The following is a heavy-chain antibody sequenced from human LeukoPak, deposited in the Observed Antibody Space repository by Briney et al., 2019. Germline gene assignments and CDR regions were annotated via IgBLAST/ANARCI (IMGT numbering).Heavy chain of an antibody. CDR2: NVPILGTP. Sequence: SVKVSCKASGGTFRGTAISWLRQAPGQRPEWMGRNVPILGTPEYAGKFQGRVTMTEDRSTDTAYMDLISLRSDDTAVYYCATGGVWDLLNYWGQGTLVTVSS. CDR1: GGTFRGTA. D-gene: IGHD1-26*01. J-gene: IGHJ4*02. CDR3: ATGGVWDLLNY. V-gene: IGHV1-69*04.